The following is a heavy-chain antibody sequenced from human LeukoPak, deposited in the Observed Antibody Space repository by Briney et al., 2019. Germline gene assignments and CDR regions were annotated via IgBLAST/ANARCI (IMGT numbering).Heavy chain of an antibody. Sequence: PGGSLRLSCAASGFTFSSYAMSWVRQPPGKGLEWVSGISGSGGTTYYADSVKGRFTTSRDDSKDTLYLQMNSLRAEDTAVYYCANRGYNYGLDAFDIWGQGTMVTVSS. CDR1: GFTFSSYA. CDR3: ANRGYNYGLDAFDI. CDR2: ISGSGGTT. J-gene: IGHJ3*02. V-gene: IGHV3-23*01. D-gene: IGHD5-18*01.